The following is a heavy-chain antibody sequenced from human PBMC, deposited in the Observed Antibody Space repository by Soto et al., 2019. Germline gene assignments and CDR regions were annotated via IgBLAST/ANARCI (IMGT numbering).Heavy chain of an antibody. CDR2: IWYDGSNK. J-gene: IGHJ4*02. V-gene: IGHV3-33*01. D-gene: IGHD3-9*01. CDR3: ARDKGIGVGYSNFDILTGYYSPYFDY. Sequence: GGSLRLSCAASGFTFSSYGMHWVRQAPGKGLEWVAVIWYDGSNKYYADSVKGRFTISRDNSKNTLYLQMNSLRAEDTAVYYCARDKGIGVGYSNFDILTGYYSPYFDYWGQGTLVTVSS. CDR1: GFTFSSYG.